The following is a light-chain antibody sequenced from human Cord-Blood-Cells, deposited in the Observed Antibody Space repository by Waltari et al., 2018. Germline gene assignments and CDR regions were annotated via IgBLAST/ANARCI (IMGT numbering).Light chain of an antibody. V-gene: IGLV2-8*01. CDR2: EVS. CDR3: SSYAVSSKWV. Sequence: QSALTQPASASGSPGQSVTISCTGTSSDVGGYNYVSWYQQHPGKAPKLMIYEVSKRPSGFPDRFSGSKAGNTASVTVSGLQAEDEADCYCSSYAVSSKWVFGGGTKLTV. CDR1: SSDVGGYNY. J-gene: IGLJ3*02.